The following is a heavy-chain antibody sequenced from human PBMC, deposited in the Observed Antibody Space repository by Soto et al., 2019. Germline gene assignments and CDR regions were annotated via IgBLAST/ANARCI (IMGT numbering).Heavy chain of an antibody. CDR1: GYTFTSYY. V-gene: IGHV1-69*04. Sequence: SVKVSCKASGYTFTSYYMHWVRQAPGQGLEWMGRIIPILGIANYAQKFQGRVTITADKSTSTAYMELSSLRSEDTAVYYCAREGYCSGGSCQTDAFDIWGQGTMVTVSS. CDR2: IIPILGIA. CDR3: AREGYCSGGSCQTDAFDI. D-gene: IGHD2-15*01. J-gene: IGHJ3*02.